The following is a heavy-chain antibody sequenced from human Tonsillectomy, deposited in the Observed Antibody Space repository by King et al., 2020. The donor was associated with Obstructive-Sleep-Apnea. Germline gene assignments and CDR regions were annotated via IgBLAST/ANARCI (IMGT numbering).Heavy chain of an antibody. CDR2: ISWNSGSI. V-gene: IGHV3-9*01. D-gene: IGHD3-10*01. J-gene: IGHJ4*01. CDR3: AKDPNNYGSGTYGYFDY. CDR1: GFTFNDYA. Sequence: VQLVESGGGLVQPGRSLRLSCATSGFTFNDYAMHWVRQVPGKGLEWVSGISWNSGSIGYADSVNGWFTISRDHRKNSLFLQMNSLRPEDTAFYYCAKDPNNYGSGTYGYFDYWGPGTLVTVSS.